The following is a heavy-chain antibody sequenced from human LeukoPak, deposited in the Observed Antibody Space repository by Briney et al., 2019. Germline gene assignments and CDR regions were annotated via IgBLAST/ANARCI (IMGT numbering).Heavy chain of an antibody. CDR1: GFAVSSNY. J-gene: IGHJ5*02. CDR2: IYSGGST. Sequence: GGSLRLSCAASGFAVSSNYMSWVRQAPGKGLEWVSVIYSGGSTYYADSVKGRFTISRDNSKNTLYLQMNSLRAEDTAVYYCAREDSSSWYIGRWFDPWGQGTLVTVSS. D-gene: IGHD6-13*01. V-gene: IGHV3-66*01. CDR3: AREDSSSWYIGRWFDP.